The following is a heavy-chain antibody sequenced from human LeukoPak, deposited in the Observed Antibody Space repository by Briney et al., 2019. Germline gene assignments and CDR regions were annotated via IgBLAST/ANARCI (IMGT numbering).Heavy chain of an antibody. V-gene: IGHV3-21*01. CDR1: GFTFSTYT. CDR3: ARRHQRLIYFDS. CDR2: ISGSSSYI. J-gene: IGHJ4*02. D-gene: IGHD6-25*01. Sequence: GSLRLSCPASGFTFSTYTMNWVRQAPGKGLEWVSSISGSSSYIYYADAVRGRFTISGDNAKNSLYLQMNSLRAEDTAVYYCARRHQRLIYFDSWGQGTLVTVSS.